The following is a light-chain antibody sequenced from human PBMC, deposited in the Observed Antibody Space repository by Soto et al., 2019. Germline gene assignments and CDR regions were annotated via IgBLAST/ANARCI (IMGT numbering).Light chain of an antibody. Sequence: LTQPPSVSGSPGQSITISCTGTSSDVGTYNYVSWYQHHPGKAPKLIIYEVSNRPSGVSNRFSGSKSGSTASLTISGLQAEDEADYHWNSYTRDTSLVFRKGTKDTV. CDR1: SSDVGTYNY. CDR2: EVS. V-gene: IGLV2-14*01. J-gene: IGLJ1*01. CDR3: NSYTRDTSLV.